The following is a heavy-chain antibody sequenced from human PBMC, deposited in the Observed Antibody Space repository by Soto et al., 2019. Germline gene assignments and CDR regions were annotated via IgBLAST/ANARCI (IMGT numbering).Heavy chain of an antibody. D-gene: IGHD6-13*01. Sequence: GGSLRLSCAASGFTFSSYAMSWVRQAPGKGLEWVSAISGSGGSTYYADSVKGRFTISRDNSKNTLYLQMNSLRAEDTAVYYCAKDGVPAPSSSCYDYYYMDVWGKGTTVTVSS. CDR3: AKDGVPAPSSSCYDYYYMDV. CDR2: ISGSGGST. V-gene: IGHV3-23*01. J-gene: IGHJ6*03. CDR1: GFTFSSYA.